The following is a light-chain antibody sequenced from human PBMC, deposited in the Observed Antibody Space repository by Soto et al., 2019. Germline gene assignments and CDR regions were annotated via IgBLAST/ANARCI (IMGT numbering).Light chain of an antibody. Sequence: QSALTQPASVSGSPGQSITISCTGTSSDVGGYNYVSWYQQHSGKAPKLMIYEVSNRPSGVSNRFSGSKSGNTASLTISGLQAEDEADYYCSSYTSIITLYVLGSGTKVT. J-gene: IGLJ1*01. CDR2: EVS. CDR1: SSDVGGYNY. CDR3: SSYTSIITLYV. V-gene: IGLV2-14*01.